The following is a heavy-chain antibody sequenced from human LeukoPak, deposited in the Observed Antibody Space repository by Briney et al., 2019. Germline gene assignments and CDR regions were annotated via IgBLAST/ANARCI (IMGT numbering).Heavy chain of an antibody. V-gene: IGHV1-46*01. CDR2: INPTGGSA. CDR1: GYTFTSYY. CDR3: ARDQYYDGSGSYYNAVDY. J-gene: IGHJ4*02. D-gene: IGHD3-10*01. Sequence: ASVKGSCKASGYTFTSYYMHWVRQAPGQGLEWMGIINPTGGSATYAQKFQGRVTMTRETSTGTVYMELSSLRSEDTAVYYCARDQYYDGSGSYYNAVDYWGQGTLVTVSS.